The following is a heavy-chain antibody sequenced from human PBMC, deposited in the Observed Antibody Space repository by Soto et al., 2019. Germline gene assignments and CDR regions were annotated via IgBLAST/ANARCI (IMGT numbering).Heavy chain of an antibody. Sequence: QVQLVQSGAEVKTPGSSLKVSCKVSGSRFSNYVISWVRQAPGHGLEWLGRIIPIFNSTKYAQNFQGRVTLTADQTTSTASLELSSLRSDDTAVYYCAREGRGKKAGYNGLVSLGYWGQGTLVTVSS. D-gene: IGHD2-2*02. V-gene: IGHV1-69*01. J-gene: IGHJ4*02. CDR1: GSRFSNYV. CDR2: IIPIFNST. CDR3: AREGRGKKAGYNGLVSLGY.